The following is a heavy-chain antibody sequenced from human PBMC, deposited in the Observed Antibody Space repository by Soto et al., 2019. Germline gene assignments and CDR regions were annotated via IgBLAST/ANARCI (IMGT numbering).Heavy chain of an antibody. CDR1: GFTFSSYS. V-gene: IGHV3-21*01. CDR2: ISSSSSYI. J-gene: IGHJ6*02. Sequence: GGSLRLSCAASGFTFSSYSMNWVRQAPGKGLEWVSSISSSSSYIYYADSVKGRFTISRDNAKNSLYLQMNSLRAEDTAVYYCARDDRIAAAGSGSEYGMDVWGQGTTVTVSS. CDR3: ARDDRIAAAGSGSEYGMDV. D-gene: IGHD6-13*01.